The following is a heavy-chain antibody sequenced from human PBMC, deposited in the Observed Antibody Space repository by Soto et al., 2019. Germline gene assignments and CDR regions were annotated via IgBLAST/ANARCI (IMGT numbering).Heavy chain of an antibody. CDR1: GFTFSSYA. CDR2: ISGSGGST. D-gene: IGHD5-18*01. CDR3: AKVRSRELWLLHFDY. V-gene: IGHV3-23*01. Sequence: GGSLRLSCAASGFTFSSYAMSWVRQAPGKGLEWVSAISGSGGSTYYADSVKGRFTISRDNSKNTLYLQMNSLRAEDTAVYYCAKVRSRELWLLHFDYWGQGTLVTVSS. J-gene: IGHJ4*02.